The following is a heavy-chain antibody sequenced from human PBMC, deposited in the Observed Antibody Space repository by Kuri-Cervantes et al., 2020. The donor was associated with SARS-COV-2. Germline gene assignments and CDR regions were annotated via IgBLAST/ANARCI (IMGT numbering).Heavy chain of an antibody. Sequence: GESLKISCAASGFTSSNAWMSWVRQAPGKGLEWVGRIKGKTDGGTTDYAAPVKGRFTISRDDSKNTLYLQMNSLKTEDTAVYYCTTDLPNPTYPRYYYYYYGMDVWGQGTTVTVSS. J-gene: IGHJ6*02. CDR3: TTDLPNPTYPRYYYYYYGMDV. CDR1: GFTSSNAW. V-gene: IGHV3-15*01. CDR2: IKGKTDGGTT. D-gene: IGHD2-2*02.